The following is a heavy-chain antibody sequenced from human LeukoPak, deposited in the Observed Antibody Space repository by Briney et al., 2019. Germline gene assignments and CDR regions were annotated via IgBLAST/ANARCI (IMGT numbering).Heavy chain of an antibody. CDR2: IKSKTDGGAT. CDR3: TTDKYSSGWYGGFDN. CDR1: GFTVSNAW. V-gene: IGHV3-15*01. Sequence: GGSLRLSCAASGFTVSNAWMSWVRQAPGKGLEWVARIKSKTDGGATDYAAPVKGRFTISRDDSKNTLYLQMNSLKSEDTAVYYCTTDKYSSGWYGGFDNWGQGTLVTVSS. D-gene: IGHD6-19*01. J-gene: IGHJ4*02.